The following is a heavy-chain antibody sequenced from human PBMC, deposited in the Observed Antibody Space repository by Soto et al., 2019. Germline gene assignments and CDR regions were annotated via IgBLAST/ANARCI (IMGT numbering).Heavy chain of an antibody. Sequence: GGSLRLSCAASGFTFSSYSMSWVRQAPGKGLEWVSGLRGSGGSTYYADSVKGRFTISRDNSKNTLYLQMNGLRAEDTAVYYCAKDRVNTIIVVGPPGAFDIWGQGTMVTVSS. J-gene: IGHJ3*02. CDR2: LRGSGGST. V-gene: IGHV3-23*01. D-gene: IGHD3-22*01. CDR1: GFTFSSYS. CDR3: AKDRVNTIIVVGPPGAFDI.